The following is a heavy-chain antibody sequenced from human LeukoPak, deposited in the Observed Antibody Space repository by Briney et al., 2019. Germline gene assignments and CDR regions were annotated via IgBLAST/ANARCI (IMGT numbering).Heavy chain of an antibody. Sequence: ASVKVSCKVSGYTLTELSMHWGRQAPGKGLEWMGGFDPEDPEDGEAIYAQKFQGRVTMTEDTSTDTAYMELSSLRSEDTAVYYCTTGKIYCSSCSDDYWGQGALVTVSS. CDR3: TTGKIYCSSCSDDY. CDR1: GYTLTELS. D-gene: IGHD6-13*01. CDR2: FDPEDPEDGEA. J-gene: IGHJ4*02. V-gene: IGHV1-24*01.